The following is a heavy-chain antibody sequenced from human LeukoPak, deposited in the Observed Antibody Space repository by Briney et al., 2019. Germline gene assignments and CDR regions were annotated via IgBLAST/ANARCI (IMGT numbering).Heavy chain of an antibody. D-gene: IGHD3-10*01. CDR1: GFTFSSYA. J-gene: IGHJ3*02. CDR3: AKDYLEYYYGSGSLSAFDI. Sequence: GGSLRLSCAASGFTFSSYAMSWVRQAPGKGLEWVSAISGSGGSTYYADSVKGRSTISRDNSKNTLYLQMNSLRAEDTAVYYCAKDYLEYYYGSGSLSAFDIWGQGTMVTVSS. CDR2: ISGSGGST. V-gene: IGHV3-23*01.